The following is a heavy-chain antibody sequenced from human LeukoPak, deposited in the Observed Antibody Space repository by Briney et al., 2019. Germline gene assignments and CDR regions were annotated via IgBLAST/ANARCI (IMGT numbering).Heavy chain of an antibody. J-gene: IGHJ5*02. CDR1: GFTFSSYA. V-gene: IGHV3-9*01. CDR3: AKDGFDP. CDR2: ISWNSGSI. Sequence: PGGSLRLSCAASGFTFSSYAMSWVRQAPGKGLEWVSGISWNSGSIGYADSVKGRFTISRDNAKNSLYLQMNSLRAEDTALYYCAKDGFDPWGQGTLVTVSS.